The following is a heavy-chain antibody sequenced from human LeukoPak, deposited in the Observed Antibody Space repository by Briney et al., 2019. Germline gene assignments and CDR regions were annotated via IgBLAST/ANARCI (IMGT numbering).Heavy chain of an antibody. CDR3: ARAPYGMSAFDI. Sequence: GGSLRLSCAASGFTFSSYEMNWVRQAPGKGLKWVSYISSSGSTIYYADSVKGRFTISRDNAKNSLYLQMNSLRAEDTAVYYCARAPYGMSAFDIWGQGTMVTVSS. CDR1: GFTFSSYE. D-gene: IGHD4-17*01. CDR2: ISSSGSTI. J-gene: IGHJ3*02. V-gene: IGHV3-48*03.